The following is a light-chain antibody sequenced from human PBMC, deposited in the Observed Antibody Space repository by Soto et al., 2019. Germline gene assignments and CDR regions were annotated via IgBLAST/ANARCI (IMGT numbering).Light chain of an antibody. CDR2: DAS. J-gene: IGKJ5*01. Sequence: EIVMTQSPATLSVSPGERATLSGRASHSVRSDLAWYQQKPGQSPRLLIFDASTRATGIPARFSGSGSGTEFTLTISNLQSEDFAVYYCHQYNKWPPITFGQGTRLEIK. V-gene: IGKV3-15*01. CDR3: HQYNKWPPIT. CDR1: HSVRSD.